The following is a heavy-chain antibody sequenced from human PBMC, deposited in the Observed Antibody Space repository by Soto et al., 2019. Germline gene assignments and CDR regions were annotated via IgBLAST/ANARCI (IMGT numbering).Heavy chain of an antibody. Sequence: QITLKESGPTLVKPTQTLTLTCTFSGFSLNTGGVGVGWIRQPPGKALAWLALIYWDDDKRYSPSLKSRLTITKDTSRNQVVLTMTNMDPVDTATYYCARRPASVNYPYYFDYWGQGTLVTVSS. J-gene: IGHJ4*02. CDR2: IYWDDDK. CDR1: GFSLNTGGVG. D-gene: IGHD3-10*01. CDR3: ARRPASVNYPYYFDY. V-gene: IGHV2-5*02.